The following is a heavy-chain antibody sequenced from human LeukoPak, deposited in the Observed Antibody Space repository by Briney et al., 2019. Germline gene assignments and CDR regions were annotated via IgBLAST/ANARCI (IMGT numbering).Heavy chain of an antibody. J-gene: IGHJ4*02. CDR3: TRDRRGRGTFAAIDY. D-gene: IGHD3-10*01. Sequence: GGSLRLSCTTSGFTFGDYAMSWVRQAPGKGLEWVAFITNKAYGGTTEYAASVQGRFTISRDDSKCIDYLQMNSLKTEDTAMYYCTRDRRGRGTFAAIDYWGQGTLVTVSS. V-gene: IGHV3-49*04. CDR1: GFTFGDYA. CDR2: ITNKAYGGTT.